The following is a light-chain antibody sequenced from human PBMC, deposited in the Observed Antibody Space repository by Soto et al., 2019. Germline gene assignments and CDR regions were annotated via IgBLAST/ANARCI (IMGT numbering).Light chain of an antibody. CDR2: GAS. J-gene: IGKJ5*01. CDR1: QSMGSN. V-gene: IGKV3-15*01. CDR3: QQLFDSPIT. Sequence: EIVMTQSPATMSVSPGERATLVCRTSQSMGSNLAWYQKNPGQDPRLLIYGASTRATGIPARFSATVSGTEFSLTITRLQTEDFATYYCQQLFDSPITFGQGTRLEIK.